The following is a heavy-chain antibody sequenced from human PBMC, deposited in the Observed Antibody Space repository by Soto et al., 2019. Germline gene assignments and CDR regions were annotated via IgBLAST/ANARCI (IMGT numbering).Heavy chain of an antibody. CDR1: GYTFTIYA. CDR3: ARDQGYSYGYCFDY. Sequence: ASVKVSCKASGYTFTIYAMHWVRQAPGQRLEWMGWINAGNGNTKYSQKFQGRVTITRDTSASTAYMELRSLRSDDTAVYYCARDQGYSYGYCFDYWGQGTLVTVSS. V-gene: IGHV1-3*01. CDR2: INAGNGNT. D-gene: IGHD5-18*01. J-gene: IGHJ4*02.